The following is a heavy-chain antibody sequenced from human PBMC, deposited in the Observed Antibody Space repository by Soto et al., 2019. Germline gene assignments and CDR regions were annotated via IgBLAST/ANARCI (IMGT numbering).Heavy chain of an antibody. Sequence: GGSLRLSCAASGFTFRSYAMSWVRQAPGKGLEWVSGISGSGISTHYADSVKGRFTISRDNSKNTLFLQMNSLRAEDTAVYFCAKDSIAGRPDYNYGMDVWGQGTTVTVSS. J-gene: IGHJ6*02. D-gene: IGHD6-6*01. CDR3: AKDSIAGRPDYNYGMDV. CDR2: ISGSGIST. CDR1: GFTFRSYA. V-gene: IGHV3-23*01.